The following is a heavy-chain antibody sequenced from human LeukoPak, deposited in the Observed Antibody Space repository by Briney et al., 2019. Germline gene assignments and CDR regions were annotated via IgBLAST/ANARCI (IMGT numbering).Heavy chain of an antibody. Sequence: SETLSLTCTVSGGSISNGDHYWSWIRQHPGKGLEWIGYIYYSGSTYYNPSLKSRVTISVDTSKNQFSLKLSSVTAADTAVYYCASLTPTYYDILTGYYNRWFDPWGQGTLVTVSS. J-gene: IGHJ5*02. CDR1: GGSISNGDHY. CDR3: ASLTPTYYDILTGYYNRWFDP. D-gene: IGHD3-9*01. CDR2: IYYSGST. V-gene: IGHV4-31*03.